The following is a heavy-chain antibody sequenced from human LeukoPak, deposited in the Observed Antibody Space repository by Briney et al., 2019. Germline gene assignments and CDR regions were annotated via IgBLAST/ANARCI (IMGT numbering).Heavy chain of an antibody. J-gene: IGHJ4*03. CDR1: GFSFSTYT. Sequence: GGSLTLSCAASGFSFSTYTMNWVRQAPGKGLEWVSSISSSGSYIYYADSVKGRFTISRDNAKNSPYLQMNSLRAEDTAVYYCARDGVFGAVTTIDYWGHWSPVTVSS. D-gene: IGHD3-3*01. V-gene: IGHV3-21*01. CDR3: ARDGVFGAVTTIDY. CDR2: ISSSGSYI.